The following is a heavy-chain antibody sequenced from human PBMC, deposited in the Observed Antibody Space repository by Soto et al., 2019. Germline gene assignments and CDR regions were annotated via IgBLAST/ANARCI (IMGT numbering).Heavy chain of an antibody. V-gene: IGHV4-39*01. D-gene: IGHD3-10*01. CDR3: ATLWFGEGNY. J-gene: IGHJ4*02. CDR2: IYYSGST. Sequence: QLQLQESGPGLVKPSETLSLTCTVSGGSISSSSYYWGWIRQPPGKGLEWIGSIYYSGSTYYNPSPQSRVTISVDTSKNQFSLKLSSVTAADTAVYYCATLWFGEGNYWGQGTLVTVSS. CDR1: GGSISSSSYY.